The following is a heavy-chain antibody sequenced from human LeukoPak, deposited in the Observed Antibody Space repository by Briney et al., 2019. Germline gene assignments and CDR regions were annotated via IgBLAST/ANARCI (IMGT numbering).Heavy chain of an antibody. J-gene: IGHJ4*02. D-gene: IGHD5-18*01. CDR1: GFTFSSYW. V-gene: IGHV3-7*01. CDR3: ARDLCSWIQLCPLDY. CDR2: IKQDGSEK. Sequence: GGSLRLSCAASGFTFSSYWMSWVRQAPGKGLEWVAHIKQDGSEKYYVDSVKGRFTISRDNAKNSLYLQMNSLRAEDTAVYYCARDLCSWIQLCPLDYWGQGTLVTVSS.